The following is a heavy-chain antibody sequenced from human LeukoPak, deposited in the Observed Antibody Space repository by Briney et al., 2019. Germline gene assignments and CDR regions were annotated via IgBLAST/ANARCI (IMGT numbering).Heavy chain of an antibody. V-gene: IGHV3-23*01. J-gene: IGHJ4*02. D-gene: IGHD3-16*01. CDR2: ISGTGGNT. Sequence: GGSLRLSCAVSGFSFSNYAMSWVRQFPGKGLEWVSGISGTGGNTYYADSVKGRFTISRDNSKNTLHLDMYNLRHDDTAIYYCARGIHFRDVWHVREWGQGTLLTVSS. CDR1: GFSFSNYA. CDR3: ARGIHFRDVWHVRE.